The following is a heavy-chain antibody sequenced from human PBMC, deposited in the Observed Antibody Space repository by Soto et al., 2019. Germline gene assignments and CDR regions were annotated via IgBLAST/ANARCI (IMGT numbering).Heavy chain of an antibody. V-gene: IGHV1-46*01. CDR1: GYTFTSYY. CDR2: INPSGGST. Sequence: GASVKVSCKASGYTFTSYYMHWVRQAPGQGLEWMGIINPSGGSTSYAQKFQGRVTMTRDTPTSTVYMELSSLRSEDTAVYYCARDPQMAYCGGDCYPVVGDAFDIWGQGTMVTVSS. CDR3: ARDPQMAYCGGDCYPVVGDAFDI. J-gene: IGHJ3*02. D-gene: IGHD2-21*02.